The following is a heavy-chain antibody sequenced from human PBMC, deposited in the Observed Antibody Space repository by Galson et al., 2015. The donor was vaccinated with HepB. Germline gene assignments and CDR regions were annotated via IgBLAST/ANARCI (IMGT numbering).Heavy chain of an antibody. Sequence: SLRLSCAASGFTFSNAWMSWVRQAPGKGLEWVGRIKSKTDGGTTDYAAPVKGRFTISRDDSKNTLYLQMNSLKTEDTAVYYCTRESPLGDILTGHPGFYYYYYYMDVWGKGTTVTVSS. CDR3: TRESPLGDILTGHPGFYYYYYYMDV. V-gene: IGHV3-15*01. CDR2: IKSKTDGGTT. D-gene: IGHD3-9*01. CDR1: GFTFSNAW. J-gene: IGHJ6*03.